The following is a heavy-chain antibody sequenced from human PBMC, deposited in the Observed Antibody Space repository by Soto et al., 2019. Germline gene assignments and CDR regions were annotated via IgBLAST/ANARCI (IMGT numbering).Heavy chain of an antibody. V-gene: IGHV4-39*01. D-gene: IGHD4-17*01. J-gene: IGHJ6*03. CDR3: ATHTVTTPFYYYYMDV. CDR2: IYYSGST. Sequence: SETLSLTCTVSGGSISSSSYYWGWIRQPPGKGLEWIGSIYYSGSTYYNPSLKSRVTISVDTSKNQFSLKLSSVTAADTAVYYCATHTVTTPFYYYYMDVWGKGTTVTVSS. CDR1: GGSISSSSYY.